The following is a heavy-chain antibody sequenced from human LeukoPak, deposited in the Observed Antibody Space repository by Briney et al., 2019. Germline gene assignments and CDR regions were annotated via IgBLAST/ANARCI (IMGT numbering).Heavy chain of an antibody. CDR3: ATNILVRDIINWFDP. CDR2: MNPNSGNT. D-gene: IGHD3-10*01. CDR1: GYTFTSYD. Sequence: GASVKVSCKASGYTFTSYDINWVRQATGQGLEWMGWMNPNSGNTGYAQKFQGRVTITRNTSISTAYMELSSLRYDDTAVYYCATNILVRDIINWFDPWGQGTLVTVPS. J-gene: IGHJ5*02. V-gene: IGHV1-8*03.